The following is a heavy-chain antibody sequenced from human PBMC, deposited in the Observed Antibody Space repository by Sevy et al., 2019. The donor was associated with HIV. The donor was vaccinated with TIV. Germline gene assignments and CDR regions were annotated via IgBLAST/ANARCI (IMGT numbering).Heavy chain of an antibody. CDR3: AKGYCSGGTCPRDYYYYGMDV. D-gene: IGHD2-15*01. CDR2: IGGSGRYT. CDR1: GFTFSTYA. J-gene: IGHJ6*02. V-gene: IGHV3-23*01. Sequence: GGSLRLSCAPSGFTFSTYAMNWVRQAPGKGLEWVSSIGGSGRYTYYADSVEGRFTISRDNSKNMLYLQMNSLRVADTAVYYCAKGYCSGGTCPRDYYYYGMDVWAKGPRSPSP.